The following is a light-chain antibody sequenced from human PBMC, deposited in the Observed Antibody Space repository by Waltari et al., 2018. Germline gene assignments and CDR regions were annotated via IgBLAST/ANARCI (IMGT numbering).Light chain of an antibody. CDR2: KAS. Sequence: DIKMSQSPSTLAASVGDRVTITCRASQSISSWLAWYQQKPGKAPKLLIYKASSLEIGVPSRFSGSGSGTEFTLTISSLQPDDFASYYCQQYNTYGRTFGQGTKVEIK. J-gene: IGKJ1*01. CDR1: QSISSW. V-gene: IGKV1-5*03. CDR3: QQYNTYGRT.